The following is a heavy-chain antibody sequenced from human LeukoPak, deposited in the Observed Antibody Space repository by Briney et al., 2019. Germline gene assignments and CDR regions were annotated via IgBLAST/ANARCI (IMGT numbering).Heavy chain of an antibody. CDR2: ISSGGSTI. D-gene: IGHD6-13*01. J-gene: IGHJ4*02. CDR3: ARVSSSQTWGFGF. Sequence: AGGSLRLSCAASGFTFSDSYMSWIRQAPGKGLEWVSYISSGGSTIYYADFVKGRFTISRDNAKNSLYPQMNSLRAEDTAVYYCARVSSSQTWGFGFWGQGTLVTVSS. CDR1: GFTFSDSY. V-gene: IGHV3-11*04.